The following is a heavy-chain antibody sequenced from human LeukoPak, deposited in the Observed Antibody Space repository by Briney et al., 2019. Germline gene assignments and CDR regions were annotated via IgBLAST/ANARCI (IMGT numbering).Heavy chain of an antibody. J-gene: IGHJ4*02. CDR1: GFTYSSYW. Sequence: PGGSLRLSCEASGFTYSSYWMHWVRQAPGKGLVWVSRVNGDGSSTTYADSVRGRFTVSRDNAKNTLYLQMNSLRAEDTAVYYCARDNRGSLGPFDCWGQGTLVTVSS. CDR3: ARDNRGSLGPFDC. V-gene: IGHV3-74*03. CDR2: VNGDGSST. D-gene: IGHD3-10*01.